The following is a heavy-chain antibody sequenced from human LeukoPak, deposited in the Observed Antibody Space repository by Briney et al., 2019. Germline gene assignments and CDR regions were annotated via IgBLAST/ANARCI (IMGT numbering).Heavy chain of an antibody. V-gene: IGHV4-34*01. D-gene: IGHD5-24*01. Sequence: TSETLSLTCAAYGGASSGYYCTWIRQPPGKGLEWIGEIDHRGSTHYNPSLQSRVTISIDTSKNQFSLKVSSVTAADTALYYCARTRDGYLRYWSQGSPVTVSS. CDR2: IDHRGST. CDR3: ARTRDGYLRY. CDR1: GGASSGYY. J-gene: IGHJ4*02.